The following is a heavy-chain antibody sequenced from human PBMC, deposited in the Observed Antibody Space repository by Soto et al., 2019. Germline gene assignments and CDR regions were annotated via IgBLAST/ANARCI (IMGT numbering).Heavy chain of an antibody. J-gene: IGHJ3*02. D-gene: IGHD2-8*01. CDR3: AKRFGNGFWSAFDI. CDR1: GFTFSTYA. V-gene: IGHV3-23*01. Sequence: HPGGSLRLSCAASGFTFSTYAMAGVRQPPGKGLEWVSSLSGFGDDTYYADSVKGRFTISRDNSKNTLSLQMISLRAEDTAVYHCAKRFGNGFWSAFDIWGQGTVVTVSS. CDR2: LSGFGDDT.